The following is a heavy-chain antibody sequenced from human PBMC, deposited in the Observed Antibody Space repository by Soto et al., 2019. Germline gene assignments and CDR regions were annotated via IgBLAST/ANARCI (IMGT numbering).Heavy chain of an antibody. CDR1: VYTYIDPY. V-gene: IGHV1-2*02. J-gene: IGHJ4*02. Sequence: SVKVSCKGAVYTYIDPYIDGVGQAPGQGFEWMGRIRPKRGGYNYAQKFQGRVSMTWDTSLKTAYLEMSSLMSEHTAVCCCETPPGYISVLYYFDLWGQGTHVTVSS. CDR3: ETPPGYISVLYYFDL. CDR2: IRPKRGGY. D-gene: IGHD5-18*01.